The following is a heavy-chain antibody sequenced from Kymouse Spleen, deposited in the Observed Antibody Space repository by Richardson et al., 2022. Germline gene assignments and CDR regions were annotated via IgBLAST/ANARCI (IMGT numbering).Heavy chain of an antibody. CDR1: GFTFSSYS. V-gene: IGHV3-48*02. J-gene: IGHJ6*02. Sequence: EVQLVESGGGLVQPGGSLRLSCAASGFTFSSYSMNWVRQAPGKGLEWVSYISSSSSTIYYADSVKGRFTISRDNAKNSLYLQMNSLRDEDTAVYYCARDSFGELRYYYYYGMDVWGQGTTVTVSS. CDR2: ISSSSSTI. D-gene: IGHD3-10*01. CDR3: ARDSFGELRYYYYYGMDV.